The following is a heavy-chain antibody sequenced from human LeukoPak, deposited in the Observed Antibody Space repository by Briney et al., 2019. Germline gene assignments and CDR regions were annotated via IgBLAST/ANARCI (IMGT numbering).Heavy chain of an antibody. J-gene: IGHJ4*02. D-gene: IGHD4-17*01. CDR1: GFTLRSSW. Sequence: GGSPRLSGAASGFTLRSSWMTWVRQAPGKGLEWVANIKEDGSEENYVDSVKGRFTISRDNAKNSLYLQMNSLGAEDTAVYYCARNTVSAAGDYWGQGNLVIVSS. CDR2: IKEDGSEE. CDR3: ARNTVSAAGDY. V-gene: IGHV3-7*01.